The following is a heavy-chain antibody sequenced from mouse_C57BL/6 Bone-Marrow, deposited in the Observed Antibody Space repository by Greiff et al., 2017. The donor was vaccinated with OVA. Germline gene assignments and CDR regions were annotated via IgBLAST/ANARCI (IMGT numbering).Heavy chain of an antibody. V-gene: IGHV1-80*01. CDR3: ARWTGKAY. D-gene: IGHD4-1*01. CDR1: GYAFSSYW. J-gene: IGHJ3*01. CDR2: IYPGDGDT. Sequence: QVQLQQSGAELVKPGASVKISCKASGYAFSSYWVNWVKQRPGKGLEWIGQIYPGDGDTNYNGKFKGKATLTADKSSSTAYMQLSSLTSEDSAVYFCARWTGKAYWGQGTLVTVSA.